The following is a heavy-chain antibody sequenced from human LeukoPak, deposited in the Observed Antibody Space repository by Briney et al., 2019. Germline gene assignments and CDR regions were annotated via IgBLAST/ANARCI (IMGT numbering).Heavy chain of an antibody. CDR2: IYYSGST. D-gene: IGHD6-13*01. Sequence: SETLSLTCTVSGGSISSYYWSWIRQPPGKGLEWIGYIYYSGSTNYSPSLKSRLTISVDTSKNQFSLKLSAVTAADTAVYYCARTYGSSGLGYFDLWGRGTLVTVSS. V-gene: IGHV4-59*01. CDR1: GGSISSYY. J-gene: IGHJ2*01. CDR3: ARTYGSSGLGYFDL.